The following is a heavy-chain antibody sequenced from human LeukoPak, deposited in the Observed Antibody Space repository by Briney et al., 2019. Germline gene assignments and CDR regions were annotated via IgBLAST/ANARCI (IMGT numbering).Heavy chain of an antibody. CDR2: ISGSGGST. CDR3: AAGRYYFDY. V-gene: IGHV3-23*01. Sequence: PGGSLRLSCAASGFTFSSYAMSWVRQAPGKGLEWVSAISGSGGSTYYADSVKGRFTISRDNSKNSLYLQMDSLRAEDTAVYYCAAGRYYFDYWGQGTLVTVSS. D-gene: IGHD1-14*01. CDR1: GFTFSSYA. J-gene: IGHJ4*02.